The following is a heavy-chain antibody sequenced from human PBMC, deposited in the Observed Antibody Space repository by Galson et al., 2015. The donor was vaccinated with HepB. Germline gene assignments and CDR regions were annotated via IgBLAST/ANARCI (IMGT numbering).Heavy chain of an antibody. CDR2: IESKTDGGTT. D-gene: IGHD2-2*02. CDR3: TTVGYCSSASCYKVCYYFYGMDV. J-gene: IGHJ6*02. CDR1: GFTFSNAW. Sequence: SLRLTCAASGFTFSNAWMSWVRQAPGKGLEWVGRIESKTDGGTTDYAAHVKGRFTISRDDSKNTLYLKMISLKTEDTAVYYCTTVGYCSSASCYKVCYYFYGMDVWGQGTTVTVSS. V-gene: IGHV3-15*04.